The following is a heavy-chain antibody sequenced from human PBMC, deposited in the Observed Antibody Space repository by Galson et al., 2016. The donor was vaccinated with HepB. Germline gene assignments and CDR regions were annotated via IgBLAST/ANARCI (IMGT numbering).Heavy chain of an antibody. CDR3: GQGSTAPAV. J-gene: IGHJ6*04. V-gene: IGHV3-23*01. Sequence: SLRLSCAPSGFTFRDYGMTWVRQAPGKGLEDVASISRGGDSRDYADSVKGRFTISRDNSRNTLSLQMNSLTADDTARYYCGQGSTAPAVWGKGTTVTVSS. D-gene: IGHD2-2*01. CDR1: GFTFRDYG. CDR2: ISRGGDSR.